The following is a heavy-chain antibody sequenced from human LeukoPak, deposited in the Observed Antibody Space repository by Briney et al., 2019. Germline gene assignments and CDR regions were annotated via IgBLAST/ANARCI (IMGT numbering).Heavy chain of an antibody. Sequence: PGRSLRLSCAASGFTFDNYAMHWVRQPPGKGLEWVSGISWKGGSIGYADSVKGRFTISRDNAKNSLYLQMNSLRAEDMALYYCAKARRDGYNSWGIFDYWGQGTLVTVST. V-gene: IGHV3-9*03. CDR2: ISWKGGSI. CDR1: GFTFDNYA. CDR3: AKARRDGYNSWGIFDY. D-gene: IGHD5-24*01. J-gene: IGHJ4*02.